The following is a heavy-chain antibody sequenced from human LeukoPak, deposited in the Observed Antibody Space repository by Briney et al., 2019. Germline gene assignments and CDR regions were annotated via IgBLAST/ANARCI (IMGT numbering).Heavy chain of an antibody. V-gene: IGHV4-34*01. CDR1: GGSFSGYY. Sequence: PSETLSLTCAVYGGSFSGYYWSWIRQPPGKGLEWIGEINHSGSTNYNPSLKSRVTISVVTSKNQFSLKLSSVTAADTAVYYCARGPRTYYYGSGSYYISRYFDYWGQGTLVTVSS. D-gene: IGHD3-10*01. CDR2: INHSGST. J-gene: IGHJ4*02. CDR3: ARGPRTYYYGSGSYYISRYFDY.